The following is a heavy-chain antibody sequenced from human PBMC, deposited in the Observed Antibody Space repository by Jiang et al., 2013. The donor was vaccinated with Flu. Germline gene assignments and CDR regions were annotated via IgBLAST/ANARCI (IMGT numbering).Heavy chain of an antibody. V-gene: IGHV4-30-4*01. J-gene: IGHJ3*01. CDR2: IYNSGRT. CDR3: AAATSVTMWAFVF. Sequence: GSGLVKPPQTLSLTCTVSGDSISSGDFYWSWFRQPPGKSLEWIGYIYNSGRTYYNPSLESRTTISLDMSKNQFSLQLTSVTAADTALYYCAAATSVTMWAFVFWGLGTMVNVSS. D-gene: IGHD3-10*02. CDR1: GDSISSGDFY.